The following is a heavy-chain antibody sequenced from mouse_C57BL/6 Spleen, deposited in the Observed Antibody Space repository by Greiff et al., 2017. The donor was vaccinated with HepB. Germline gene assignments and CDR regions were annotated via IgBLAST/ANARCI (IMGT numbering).Heavy chain of an antibody. J-gene: IGHJ2*01. CDR3: ARHEGRWLLSYFDY. D-gene: IGHD2-3*01. V-gene: IGHV5-2*01. CDR2: INSDGGST. Sequence: EVQLQQSGGGLVQPGESLKLSCESNEYEFPSHDMSWVRKTPEKRLELVAAINSDGGSTYYPDTMERRFIISRDNTKKTLYLQMSSLRSEDTALYYCARHEGRWLLSYFDYWGQGTTLTVSS. CDR1: EYEFPSHD.